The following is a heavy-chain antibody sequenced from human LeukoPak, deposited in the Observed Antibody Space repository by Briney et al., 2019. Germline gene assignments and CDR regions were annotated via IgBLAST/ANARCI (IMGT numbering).Heavy chain of an antibody. CDR3: ARESIAVAGTAHFDY. J-gene: IGHJ4*02. Sequence: SETLSLTCAVYGGSLSGYYWSWIRQPPGKGLEWIGEINHSGSTNYNPSLKSRVTISVDKSKNQFSLKLSSVTAADTAVYYCARESIAVAGTAHFDYWGQGTLVTVSS. V-gene: IGHV4-34*01. CDR1: GGSLSGYY. CDR2: INHSGST. D-gene: IGHD6-19*01.